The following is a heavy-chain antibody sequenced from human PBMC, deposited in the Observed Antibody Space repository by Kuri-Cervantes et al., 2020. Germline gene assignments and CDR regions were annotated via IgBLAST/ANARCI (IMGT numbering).Heavy chain of an antibody. D-gene: IGHD6-13*01. J-gene: IGHJ3*02. CDR1: GYTFTGYY. CDR3: AREPIAAAGHAFDI. CDR2: ISAYNGDT. Sequence: ASVKVSCKASGYTFTGYYMHWVRQAPGQGLEWMGWISAYNGDTNYAQKLQGRVTMTTDTSTSTAYMELRSLRSDDTAVYYCAREPIAAAGHAFDIWGQGTMVTVSS. V-gene: IGHV1-18*04.